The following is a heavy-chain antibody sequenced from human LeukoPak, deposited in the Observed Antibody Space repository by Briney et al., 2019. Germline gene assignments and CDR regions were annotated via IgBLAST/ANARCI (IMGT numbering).Heavy chain of an antibody. J-gene: IGHJ4*02. CDR2: IDTSSTTM. V-gene: IGHV3-48*04. CDR1: GLTFSKYS. Sequence: GGSLRLSCAASGLTFSKYSMTRVRQAPGKGLEWVSFIDTSSTTMYYTDSVKGRFTISRDNAKNSLYLQMNSLRAEDTAVYYCARGSIAASGDYWGQGTLVTVSS. D-gene: IGHD6-6*01. CDR3: ARGSIAASGDY.